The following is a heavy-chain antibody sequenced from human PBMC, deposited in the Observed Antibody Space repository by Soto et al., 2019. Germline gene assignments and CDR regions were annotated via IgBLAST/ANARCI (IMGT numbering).Heavy chain of an antibody. CDR3: ARGGSGYSGYDYAFDI. CDR1: GFTVSSNY. CDR2: IYSGGST. V-gene: IGHV3-53*01. Sequence: GESLKISCAASGFTVSSNYMSWVRQAPRKGLEWVSVIYSGGSTYYADSVKGRFTISRDNSKNTLYLQMNSLRAEDTAVYYCARGGSGYSGYDYAFDIWGQGTMVTVSS. D-gene: IGHD5-12*01. J-gene: IGHJ3*02.